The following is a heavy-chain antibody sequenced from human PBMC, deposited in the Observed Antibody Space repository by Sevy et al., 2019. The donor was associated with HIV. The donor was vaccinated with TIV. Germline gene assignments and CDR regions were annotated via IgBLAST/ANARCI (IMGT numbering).Heavy chain of an antibody. J-gene: IGHJ4*02. D-gene: IGHD6-19*01. CDR3: ARDFRSSGWMGGFDF. CDR2: IFSDGNYQ. CDR1: GFTFSNYG. Sequence: GGSLRLSCSTFGFTFSNYGMHWVRQAPGRGLEWVAAIFSDGNYQYYADSVKGRVTISRDNSKNTLYLQMNSLRAEDTAVYYCARDFRSSGWMGGFDFWGQGTLVTVSS. V-gene: IGHV3-30*03.